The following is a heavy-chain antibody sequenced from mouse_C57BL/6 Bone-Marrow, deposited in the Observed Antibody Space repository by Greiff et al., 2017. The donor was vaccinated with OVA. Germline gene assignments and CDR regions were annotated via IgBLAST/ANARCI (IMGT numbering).Heavy chain of an antibody. CDR3: ARPATTVVADWYFDV. Sequence: EVQRVESGGGLVQPGGSLKLSCAASGFTFSDYYMYWVRQTPEKRLEWVAYISNGGGSTYYPDTVKGRFTISRDNAKNTLYLQMSRLKSEDTAMYYCARPATTVVADWYFDVWGTGTTVTVSS. CDR1: GFTFSDYY. J-gene: IGHJ1*03. V-gene: IGHV5-12*01. D-gene: IGHD1-1*01. CDR2: ISNGGGST.